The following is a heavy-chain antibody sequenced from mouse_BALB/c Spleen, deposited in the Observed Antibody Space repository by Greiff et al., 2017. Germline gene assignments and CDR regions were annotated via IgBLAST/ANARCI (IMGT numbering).Heavy chain of an antibody. Sequence: VKLMESGAELAKPGASVKMSCKASGYTFTSYWMHWVKQRPGQGLEWIGYINPSTGYTEHNQKFKDKATLTADKSSSTAYMQLSSLTSEDSAVYYCARKEVTLDYWGQGTTLTVSS. CDR1: GYTFTSYW. J-gene: IGHJ2*01. V-gene: IGHV1-7*01. CDR3: ARKEVTLDY. CDR2: INPSTGYT. D-gene: IGHD2-1*01.